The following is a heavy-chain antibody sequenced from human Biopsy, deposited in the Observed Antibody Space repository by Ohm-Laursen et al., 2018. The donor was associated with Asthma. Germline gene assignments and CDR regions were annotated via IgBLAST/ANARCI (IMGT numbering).Heavy chain of an antibody. CDR2: INPNSGGT. CDR1: GYTFIGFH. Sequence: VDSVKVSCKASGYTFIGFHIHGMRQAPGQGLEWMGRINPNSGGTNYAQKFQGRVTMTRDPSISTAYMEVSRLRSDDTAVYYCARGQKSAGDRWFDPWGQGTLVTVSS. V-gene: IGHV1-2*06. D-gene: IGHD6-13*01. J-gene: IGHJ5*02. CDR3: ARGQKSAGDRWFDP.